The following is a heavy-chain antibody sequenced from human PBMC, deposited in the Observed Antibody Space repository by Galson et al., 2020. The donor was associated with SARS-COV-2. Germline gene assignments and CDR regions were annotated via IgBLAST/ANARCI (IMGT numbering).Heavy chain of an antibody. Sequence: GESLKISCAGSGFTFSDYEMNWVRQGPGKGLEWISYISSSGTNIYYADSVKGRFTISRDNAKNSLYLQMTSLRAEDTAVYYCASPYLVAASFFGAFDIWGPGTMVTVSS. J-gene: IGHJ3*02. D-gene: IGHD2-15*01. V-gene: IGHV3-48*03. CDR3: ASPYLVAASFFGAFDI. CDR2: ISSSGTNI. CDR1: GFTFSDYE.